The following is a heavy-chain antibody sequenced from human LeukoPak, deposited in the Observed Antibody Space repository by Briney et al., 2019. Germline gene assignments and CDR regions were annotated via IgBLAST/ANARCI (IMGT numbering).Heavy chain of an antibody. D-gene: IGHD3-10*01. CDR3: AAPRGYYGSGSSYYYYMDV. V-gene: IGHV1-58*01. CDR1: GFTFTSSV. Sequence: SVKVSCKASGFTFTSSVVQWVRQARGQRLEWIGWIVVGSGNTNYAQKFQERVTITRDMSTSTAYMELSSLRSEDTAVYYCAAPRGYYGSGSSYYYYMDVWGKGTTVTVSS. J-gene: IGHJ6*03. CDR2: IVVGSGNT.